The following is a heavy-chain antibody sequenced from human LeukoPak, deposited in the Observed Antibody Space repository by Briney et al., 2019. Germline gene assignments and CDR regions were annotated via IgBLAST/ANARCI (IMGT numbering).Heavy chain of an antibody. J-gene: IGHJ4*02. CDR1: GGSFSGYY. D-gene: IGHD5-18*01. CDR3: ARVRGYADY. CDR2: IYYSGST. V-gene: IGHV4-59*01. Sequence: KSSETLSLTCAVYGGSFSGYYWSWIRQPPGKGLEWIGYIYYSGSTNYNPSLKSRVTISVDTSKNQFSLKLSSVTAADTAVYYCARVRGYADYWGQGTLVTVSS.